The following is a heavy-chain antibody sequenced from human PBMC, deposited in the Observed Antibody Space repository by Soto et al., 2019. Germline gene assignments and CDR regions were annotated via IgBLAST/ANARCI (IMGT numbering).Heavy chain of an antibody. Sequence: ASVKVSCKASGYTFISYAIHWVRQAPGQRLEWMGWINAGNGNTKYSQKFQGRVTITRDTSASTAYMELTSLRSEDTALYYCARELQGLYYFDYWGQGTLVTVSS. D-gene: IGHD2-15*01. CDR3: ARELQGLYYFDY. J-gene: IGHJ4*02. CDR1: GYTFISYA. V-gene: IGHV1-3*01. CDR2: INAGNGNT.